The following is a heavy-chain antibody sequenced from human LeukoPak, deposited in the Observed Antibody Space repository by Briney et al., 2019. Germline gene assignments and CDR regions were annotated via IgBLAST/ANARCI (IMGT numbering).Heavy chain of an antibody. CDR2: IYSSGST. CDR1: GGSISSYY. V-gene: IGHV4-59*01. CDR3: ASGTDYSNYYFNY. J-gene: IGHJ4*02. D-gene: IGHD4-11*01. Sequence: SETLSLTCTVSGGSISSYYWSWIRQPPGKGLQWIGYIYSSGSTSYNPSLRSRVTISEDTSKNQFFLKLNSVTAADTAVYYCASGTDYSNYYFNYWDQGTLVTVSS.